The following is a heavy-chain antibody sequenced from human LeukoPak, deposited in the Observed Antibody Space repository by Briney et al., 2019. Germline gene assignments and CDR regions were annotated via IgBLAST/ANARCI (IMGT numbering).Heavy chain of an antibody. CDR3: ARGRVYDGSGTRGDYFDY. J-gene: IGHJ4*02. CDR1: GGSFSDYY. V-gene: IGHV4-34*01. Sequence: PSETLSLTCAVYGGSFSDYYWSWIRQPPGKGLEWIAEINHSGKTNYNPSLKSRVTISAETSKNQCSLKLRSVTAADTAVYYCARGRVYDGSGTRGDYFDYWGQGTLVTVSS. D-gene: IGHD3-10*01. CDR2: INHSGKT.